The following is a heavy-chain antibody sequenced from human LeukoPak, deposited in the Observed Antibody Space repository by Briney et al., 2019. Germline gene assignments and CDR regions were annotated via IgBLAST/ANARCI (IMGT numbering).Heavy chain of an antibody. J-gene: IGHJ4*02. CDR3: ARGGRSLWFADLLTN. D-gene: IGHD3-10*01. CDR1: GFNFSNYW. CDR2: IKHDGRAK. Sequence: PGGSLRLSCEGSGFNFSNYWMVWVRQAPRKGVEWVAKIKHDGRAKHFVDSVRGRFSTSRDNAHNSLYLDMNNLRPEDTALYFCARGGRSLWFADLLTNWGQGILVAVSS. V-gene: IGHV3-7*01.